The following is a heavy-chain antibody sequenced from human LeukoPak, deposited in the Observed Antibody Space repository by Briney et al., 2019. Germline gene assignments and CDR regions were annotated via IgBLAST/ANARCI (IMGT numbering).Heavy chain of an antibody. CDR3: ARSGIAAAGTRFDP. Sequence: SETLSLTCTVSGGSISSSSYYWGWIRQPPGRGLEWIGSIYYSGTTYYNPSLKSRVTISLDTSKNQFSLKLSSVTAADTAVYYCARSGIAAAGTRFDPWGQGTLVTVSS. CDR2: IYYSGTT. CDR1: GGSISSSSYY. D-gene: IGHD6-13*01. J-gene: IGHJ5*02. V-gene: IGHV4-39*07.